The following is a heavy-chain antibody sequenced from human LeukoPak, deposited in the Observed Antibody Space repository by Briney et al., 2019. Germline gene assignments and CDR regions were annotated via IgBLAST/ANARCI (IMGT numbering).Heavy chain of an antibody. CDR2: INPNSGGT. J-gene: IGHJ4*02. CDR1: GYTFTGYY. D-gene: IGHD3-16*01. CDR3: ARDGGPRSPFVDY. V-gene: IGHV1-2*04. Sequence: ASVKVSCKASGYTFTGYYMHWVRQAPGQGLEWMGWINPNSGGTNYAQKFQGWVTMTRDTSISTAYMELSRLRSDDTAVYYCARDGGPRSPFVDYWGQGTLVTVSS.